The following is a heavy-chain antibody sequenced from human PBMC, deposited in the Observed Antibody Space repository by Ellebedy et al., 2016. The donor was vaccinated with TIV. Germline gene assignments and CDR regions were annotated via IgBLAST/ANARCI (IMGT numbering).Heavy chain of an antibody. V-gene: IGHV4-34*01. J-gene: IGHJ6*02. CDR2: INHSGST. D-gene: IGHD3-10*01. CDR1: GGSFSGYY. CDR3: ARGFMYYYGLGHYGMDV. Sequence: GSLRLSCAVYGGSFSGYYWSWIRQPPGKGLEWIGEINHSGSTNYNPSLKSRVTISVDTSMNQFSLKLSSVTAADTAVYYCARGFMYYYGLGHYGMDVWGQGTTVTVSS.